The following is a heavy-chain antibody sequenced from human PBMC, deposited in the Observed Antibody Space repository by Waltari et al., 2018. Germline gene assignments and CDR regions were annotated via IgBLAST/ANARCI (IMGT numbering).Heavy chain of an antibody. CDR3: ARDLGGIAVAGGYYGMDV. V-gene: IGHV7-4-1*02. J-gene: IGHJ6*02. CDR1: GYTFTSYA. Sequence: QVQLVQSGSELKKPGASVKVSCKASGYTFTSYAMNWVRQAPGQGLEWMGWIKPNTGNTTDAQGVTGWFVVSLDTYVRAACLQISSLTAEYTAVYYRARDLGGIAVAGGYYGMDVWGQGTTVTVSS. CDR2: IKPNTGNT. D-gene: IGHD6-19*01.